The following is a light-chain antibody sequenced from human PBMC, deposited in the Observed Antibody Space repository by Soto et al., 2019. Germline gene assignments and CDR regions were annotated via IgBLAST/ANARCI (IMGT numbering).Light chain of an antibody. J-gene: IGKJ2*01. CDR2: GAS. V-gene: IGKV1-39*01. Sequence: DIQMTQSPYSLSASVGDRVTITCRASQSISNNLNWYQQKPGKAPKLLIYGASSLQSGVPSRFSGSGSGTDFTLIIRSLQPEDFATYYCQQSYSTPRTFGQGTKLEIK. CDR1: QSISNN. CDR3: QQSYSTPRT.